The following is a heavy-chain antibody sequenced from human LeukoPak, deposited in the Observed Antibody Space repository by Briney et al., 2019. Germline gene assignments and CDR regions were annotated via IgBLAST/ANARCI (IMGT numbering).Heavy chain of an antibody. CDR2: VYYSGGT. V-gene: IGHV4-59*11. CDR3: ARGVRL. Sequence: SETLSLTCTVSGGSIASHCYNWVRQPPEKGLEWIGCVYYSGGTNYNPSLKSRVTISVDTSKNQFSLNLNSVTAADTAVYYCARGVRLWSQGTLVTVSS. J-gene: IGHJ4*02. D-gene: IGHD3-10*01. CDR1: GGSIASHC.